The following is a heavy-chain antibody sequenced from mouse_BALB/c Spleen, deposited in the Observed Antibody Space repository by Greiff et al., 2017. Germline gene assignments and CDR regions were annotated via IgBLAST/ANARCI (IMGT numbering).Heavy chain of an antibody. CDR1: GYSITSGYY. CDR2: ISYDGSN. Sequence: EVQRVESGPGLVKPSQSLSLTCSVTGYSITSGYYWNWIRQFPGNKLEWMGYISYDGSNNYNPSLKNRISITRDTSKNQFFLKLNSVTTEDTATYYCARDIILDYWGQGTSVTVSS. J-gene: IGHJ4*01. CDR3: ARDIILDY. D-gene: IGHD1-1*01. V-gene: IGHV3-6*02.